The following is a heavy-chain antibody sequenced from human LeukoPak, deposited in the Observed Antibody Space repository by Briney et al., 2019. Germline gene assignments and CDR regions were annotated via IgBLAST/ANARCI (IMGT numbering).Heavy chain of an antibody. Sequence: GGSLRLSCAASGSTFSSYGMHWVRQAPGKGLEWVALIWSDGTNKYYGDSVKGRFTISRDNSKNTPYLQMNSLRAEDTAVYYCAKDFTNYYDSSGYYIHPGLYFQHWGQGTLVTVSS. J-gene: IGHJ1*01. CDR3: AKDFTNYYDSSGYYIHPGLYFQH. CDR1: GSTFSSYG. D-gene: IGHD3-22*01. CDR2: IWSDGTNK. V-gene: IGHV3-33*06.